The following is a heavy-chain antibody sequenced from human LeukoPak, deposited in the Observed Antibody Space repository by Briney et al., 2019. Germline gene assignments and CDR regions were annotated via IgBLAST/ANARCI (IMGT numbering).Heavy chain of an antibody. Sequence: GRSLRLSCAASGFTFSSYAMHWVRQAPGKGLEWVAVISYDGSNKYYADSVKGRFTISRDNSKNTLYLQMNSLRAEDTAVYCCARASQYYDILTGYSRVLDYWGQGTLVTVSS. CDR3: ARASQYYDILTGYSRVLDY. V-gene: IGHV3-30*04. CDR1: GFTFSSYA. D-gene: IGHD3-9*01. CDR2: ISYDGSNK. J-gene: IGHJ4*02.